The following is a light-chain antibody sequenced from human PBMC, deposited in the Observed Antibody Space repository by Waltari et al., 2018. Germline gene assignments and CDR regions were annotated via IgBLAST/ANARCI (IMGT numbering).Light chain of an antibody. J-gene: IGLJ3*02. V-gene: IGLV2-14*03. Sequence: QFALTQPASVSGSPGQSITISCTGTSSDIGTYDYVSWYQQHPGEAPKLILYDVSHRPSGVPNRFSCSKSDNTASLTISGLQAEDESDYYCSSFTTRSTWVFGGGTKLTVL. CDR2: DVS. CDR1: SSDIGTYDY. CDR3: SSFTTRSTWV.